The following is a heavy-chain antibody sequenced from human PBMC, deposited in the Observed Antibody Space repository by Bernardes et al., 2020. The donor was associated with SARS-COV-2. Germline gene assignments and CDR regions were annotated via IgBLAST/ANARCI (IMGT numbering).Heavy chain of an antibody. CDR3: ARDLGYGPPYYYGSGSPPVGRGLSYYYYGMDV. J-gene: IGHJ6*02. D-gene: IGHD3-10*01. V-gene: IGHV3-21*01. CDR2: INSSSSYI. Sequence: GAPRLSCAAPGFTFSSHNMNWGRQAPGEGLEWVSSINSSSSYIYYADPVKGRFTNPRDNAKNSLYLQMNSLRAEDTAVYYCARDLGYGPPYYYGSGSPPVGRGLSYYYYGMDVWGQGTTVTVSS. CDR1: GFTFSSHN.